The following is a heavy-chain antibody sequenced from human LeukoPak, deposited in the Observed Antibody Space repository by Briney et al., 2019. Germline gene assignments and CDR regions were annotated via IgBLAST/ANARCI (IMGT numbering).Heavy chain of an antibody. CDR1: GYTFTGYY. Sequence: ASVKVSCTASGYTFTGYYMHWVRQAPGQGLEWMGWINPNSGGTNYAQKFQGRVAMTRDTSISTAYMELSRLRSDDTAVYYCARDRKSGYDRSFDYWGQGTLVTVSS. CDR3: ARDRKSGYDRSFDY. V-gene: IGHV1-2*02. CDR2: INPNSGGT. J-gene: IGHJ4*02. D-gene: IGHD5-12*01.